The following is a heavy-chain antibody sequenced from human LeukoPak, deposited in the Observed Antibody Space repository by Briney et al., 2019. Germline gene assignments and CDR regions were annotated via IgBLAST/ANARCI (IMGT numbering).Heavy chain of an antibody. D-gene: IGHD5-12*01. V-gene: IGHV3-23*01. CDR1: GFTFSSYA. Sequence: GGSLRLSCAASGFTFSSYAMSWVRQAPGKGLEWVSVISGSGGSTYYADSVKGRFSISRDNSKNTVYLQMNSLRTEDTAVYYCAPRGFAAFWGQGTLVTVSS. CDR3: APRGFAAF. CDR2: ISGSGGST. J-gene: IGHJ4*02.